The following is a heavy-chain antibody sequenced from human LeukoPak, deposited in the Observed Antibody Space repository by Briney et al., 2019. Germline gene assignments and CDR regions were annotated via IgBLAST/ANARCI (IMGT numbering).Heavy chain of an antibody. CDR3: ARGRGGEAGSVPTLGY. CDR2: ISPSGGST. D-gene: IGHD1-1*01. CDR1: GYTFTSNY. V-gene: IGHV1-46*01. Sequence: ASVKVSCKAFGYTFTSNYMHWVRQAPGQGPEWMGVISPSGGSTTYAQKFQGRVTMTRDTSISTAYMELSRLRSDDTAVYYCARGRGGEAGSVPTLGYWGQGTLVTVSS. J-gene: IGHJ4*01.